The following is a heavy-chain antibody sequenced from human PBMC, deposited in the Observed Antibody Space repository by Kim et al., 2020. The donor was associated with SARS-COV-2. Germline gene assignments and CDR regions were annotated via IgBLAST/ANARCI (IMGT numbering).Heavy chain of an antibody. Sequence: GGSLRLSCAASGFTFSSYGMHWVRQAPGKGLEWVAVISYDGSNIYYADSVKGRFTISRDNSKNTLYLQMNSLRAEDTAVYYCAKERYDSSGYLTQWVQGT. J-gene: IGHJ4*02. CDR1: GFTFSSYG. CDR3: AKERYDSSGYLTQ. V-gene: IGHV3-30*18. CDR2: ISYDGSNI. D-gene: IGHD3-22*01.